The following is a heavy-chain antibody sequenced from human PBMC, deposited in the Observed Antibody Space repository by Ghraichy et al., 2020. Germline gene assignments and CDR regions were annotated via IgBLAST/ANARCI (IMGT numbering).Heavy chain of an antibody. J-gene: IGHJ4*02. Sequence: VKVSCKASGYTFTGFYIHWVRQAPGQGLEWLGRINPNSGVTNYAQKFQGRVTMTRDTSTKTAYMELSRLTSDDTAVYYCARDSEWELLTGIDYWGQGTLVTVSS. CDR2: INPNSGVT. V-gene: IGHV1-2*06. CDR3: ARDSEWELLTGIDY. D-gene: IGHD3-10*01. CDR1: GYTFTGFY.